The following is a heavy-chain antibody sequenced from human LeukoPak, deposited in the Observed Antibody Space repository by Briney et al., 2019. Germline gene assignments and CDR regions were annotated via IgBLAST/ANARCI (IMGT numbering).Heavy chain of an antibody. CDR2: IYFSGST. V-gene: IGHV4-59*01. CDR3: ARDRGSSSSDPAFDY. CDR1: GGSISSYY. Sequence: SETLSLTCTVSGGSISSYYWSWIRQPPGKGLEWIGYIYFSGSTNYNPSLKSRVTISVDTSKNQFSLKLSSVTAADTAVCYCARDRGSSSSDPAFDYWGQGTLVTVSS. D-gene: IGHD6-6*01. J-gene: IGHJ4*02.